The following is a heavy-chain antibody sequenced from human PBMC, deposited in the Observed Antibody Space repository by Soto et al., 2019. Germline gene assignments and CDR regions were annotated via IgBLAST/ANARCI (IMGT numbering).Heavy chain of an antibody. V-gene: IGHV4-59*08. D-gene: IGHD2-21*02. J-gene: IGHJ4*02. CDR2: IYYSGST. CDR3: ARSDMIYCGGDCYPSPFDY. Sequence: SETLSLTCTVSGGSISSYYWSWIRQPPGKGLEWIGYIYYSGSTNYNPSLKSRVTISVDTSKNQFSLKLSSVTAADTAVYYCARSDMIYCGGDCYPSPFDYWGQGTLVTVSS. CDR1: GGSISSYY.